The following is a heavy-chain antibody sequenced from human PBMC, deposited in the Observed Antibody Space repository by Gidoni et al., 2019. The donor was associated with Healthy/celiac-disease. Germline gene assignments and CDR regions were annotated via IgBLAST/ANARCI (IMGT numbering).Heavy chain of an antibody. D-gene: IGHD6-19*01. J-gene: IGHJ4*02. CDR2: SSSSGST. CDR1: GGSISSISYY. Sequence: QLQLQESGPGLVKPSETLSLTCTVSGGSISSISYYWGWIRQPPGRGLGWIGSSSSSGSTYYNPAITTRVTISVDTSKNQFSLTLSSVTAADTAVYYCARDGSGWYASPFDYWGQGTLVTVSS. CDR3: ARDGSGWYASPFDY. V-gene: IGHV4-39*02.